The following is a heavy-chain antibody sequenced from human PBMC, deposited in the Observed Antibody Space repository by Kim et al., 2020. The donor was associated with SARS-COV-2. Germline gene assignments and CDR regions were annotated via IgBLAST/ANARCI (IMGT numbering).Heavy chain of an antibody. Sequence: YADSVKGRFTISRDNSKNTLYLQMNSLRAEDTAVYYCAREGIVGATTGFAYWGQGTLVTVSS. J-gene: IGHJ4*02. CDR3: AREGIVGATTGFAY. V-gene: IGHV3-33*01. D-gene: IGHD1-26*01.